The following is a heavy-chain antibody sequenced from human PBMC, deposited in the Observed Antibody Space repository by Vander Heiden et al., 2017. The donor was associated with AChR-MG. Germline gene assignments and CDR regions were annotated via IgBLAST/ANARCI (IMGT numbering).Heavy chain of an antibody. D-gene: IGHD3-10*01. CDR1: GFTFSSYG. CDR2: ISYDGSNK. Sequence: QVQLVESGGGVVQPGRSLRLSCPASGFTFSSYGMHWDRQAPGKGLEWVAVISYDGSNKYYADSVKGRFTISRDNSKNTLYLQMNSLRAEDTAMYYCAKRAVGFGELSRPLDYWGQGTLVTVSS. J-gene: IGHJ4*02. V-gene: IGHV3-30*18. CDR3: AKRAVGFGELSRPLDY.